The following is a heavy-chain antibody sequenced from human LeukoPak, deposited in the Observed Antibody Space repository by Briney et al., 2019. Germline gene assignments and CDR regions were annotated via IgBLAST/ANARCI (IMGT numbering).Heavy chain of an antibody. D-gene: IGHD3-3*02. Sequence: GGSLRLSCAASGFTFSSYAMSWVRQAPGKGLEWVSAISGSGGSTYYADSVKGRFTISRDNSKNTLYLQMNSLRAEDAAVYYCAKDVIFGVVNYFDYWGQGTLVTVSS. CDR1: GFTFSSYA. CDR2: ISGSGGST. V-gene: IGHV3-23*01. CDR3: AKDVIFGVVNYFDY. J-gene: IGHJ4*02.